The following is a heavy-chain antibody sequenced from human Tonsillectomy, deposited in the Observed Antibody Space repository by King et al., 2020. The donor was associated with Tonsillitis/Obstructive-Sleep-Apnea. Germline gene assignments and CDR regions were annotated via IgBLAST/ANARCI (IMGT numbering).Heavy chain of an antibody. Sequence: QLVQSGAEVKKPGASVNVSCKASGYTFTGYYMHWVRQAPGQGLEWMGWINPNSGGTNYAQKFQGRVTMTRDTSINTVYLELSRLRSDDTAVYYCAKDRNKYTMGWAVGFDIWGQGTMVTVSS. CDR2: INPNSGGT. CDR1: GYTFTGYY. J-gene: IGHJ3*02. CDR3: AKDRNKYTMGWAVGFDI. V-gene: IGHV1-2*02. D-gene: IGHD6-19*01.